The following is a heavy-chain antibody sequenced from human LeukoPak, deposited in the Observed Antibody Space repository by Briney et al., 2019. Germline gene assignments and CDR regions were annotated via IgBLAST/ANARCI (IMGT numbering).Heavy chain of an antibody. CDR1: GFTFSSYW. Sequence: GGSLRLSCAASGFTFSSYWMHWVRQAPGKGLEWVSCINVDGGSTTYADSVKGRFTISRDNSKNTLYLQMNSLRAEDTAVYYCARGGEYYDSSGYYYALFDGMDVWGQGTTVTVSS. CDR2: INVDGGST. J-gene: IGHJ6*02. D-gene: IGHD3-22*01. CDR3: ARGGEYYDSSGYYYALFDGMDV. V-gene: IGHV3-74*01.